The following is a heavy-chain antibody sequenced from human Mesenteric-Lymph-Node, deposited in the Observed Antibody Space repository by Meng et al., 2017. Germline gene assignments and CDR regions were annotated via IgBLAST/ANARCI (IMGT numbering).Heavy chain of an antibody. Sequence: GESLKISCAASGFTFSSYGMHWVRQAPGKGLEWVAVIWYDGSNKYYADSVKGRFTISRDNSKNTLYLQMNSLRAEDTAVYYCARDRDPMSSSSLGGDFDYWGQGTLVTVSS. CDR3: ARDRDPMSSSSLGGDFDY. CDR1: GFTFSSYG. J-gene: IGHJ4*02. CDR2: IWYDGSNK. D-gene: IGHD6-13*01. V-gene: IGHV3-33*01.